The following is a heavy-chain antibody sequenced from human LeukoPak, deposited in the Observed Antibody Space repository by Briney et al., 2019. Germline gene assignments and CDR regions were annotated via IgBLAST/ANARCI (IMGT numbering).Heavy chain of an antibody. CDR3: ARESTYYDFWSGTYYYYMDV. J-gene: IGHJ6*03. D-gene: IGHD3-3*01. V-gene: IGHV4-4*07. CDR1: GGSISSYY. Sequence: SETLSLTCTVSGGSISSYYWSWIRQPAGKGLEWIARIYTSGSTNYNPSLKSRVTISVDTSKNQFSLKLSSVTAADTAVYYCARESTYYDFWSGTYYYYMDVWGKGTTVTVSS. CDR2: IYTSGST.